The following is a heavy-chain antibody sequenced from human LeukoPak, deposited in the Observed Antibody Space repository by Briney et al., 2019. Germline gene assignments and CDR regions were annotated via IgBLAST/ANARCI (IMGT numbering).Heavy chain of an antibody. V-gene: IGHV3-30*03. CDR2: ISYDGSNK. D-gene: IGHD1-26*01. CDR1: GFTFSSYG. CDR3: ARGSIVGARGLGDY. J-gene: IGHJ4*02. Sequence: GRSLRLSCAASGFTFSSYGMHWVRQAPGKGLVWVAVISYDGSNKYYADSVKGRFTISRDNSKNTVFLQMNSLRAEDTAVYYCARGSIVGARGLGDYWGQGTLVTVSS.